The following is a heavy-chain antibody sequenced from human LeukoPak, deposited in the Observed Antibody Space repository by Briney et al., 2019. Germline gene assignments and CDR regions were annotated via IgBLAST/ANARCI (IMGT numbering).Heavy chain of an antibody. CDR1: GFNFRSYW. CDR3: ARKLYSDNSHDAFDI. J-gene: IGHJ3*02. D-gene: IGHD1-26*01. V-gene: IGHV3-7*01. CDR2: IKPDGSAT. Sequence: GGSLRLSCAASGFNFRSYWMSWLRQTPEKGLEWVANIKPDGSATAYVDSVKGRFTISRDNAKNSLYLQMNSLRAEDTAVYYCARKLYSDNSHDAFDIWGQGTMVIVSS.